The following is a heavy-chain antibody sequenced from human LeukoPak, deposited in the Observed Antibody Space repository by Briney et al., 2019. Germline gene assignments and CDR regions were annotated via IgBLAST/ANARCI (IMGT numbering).Heavy chain of an antibody. D-gene: IGHD2/OR15-2a*01. CDR2: INHSGST. V-gene: IGHV4-34*01. CDR3: AKNFDL. J-gene: IGHJ2*01. CDR1: GGSFSGYY. Sequence: SETLSLTCAVYGGSFSGYYWSWIRQPPGKGLEWIAEINHSGSTNYNPSLKSRVTISVDASRNQSSLKLSSVTAADTAVYYCAKNFDLWGRGTLVTVSS.